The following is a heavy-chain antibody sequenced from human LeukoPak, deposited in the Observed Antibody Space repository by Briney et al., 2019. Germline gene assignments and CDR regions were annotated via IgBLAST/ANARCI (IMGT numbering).Heavy chain of an antibody. CDR1: GFTFSSFA. D-gene: IGHD6-6*01. CDR3: AKDPRIAAAYYFDY. CDR2: ISRDGRDK. V-gene: IGHV3-30*18. Sequence: PGRSLRLSCVASGFTFSSFAMHWVRQAPGKGLEWVAVISRDGRDKHHADSVKGRFTISRDNSKNTLYLQTNSLRAEDTAVYFCAKDPRIAAAYYFDYWGQGTLVTVSS. J-gene: IGHJ4*02.